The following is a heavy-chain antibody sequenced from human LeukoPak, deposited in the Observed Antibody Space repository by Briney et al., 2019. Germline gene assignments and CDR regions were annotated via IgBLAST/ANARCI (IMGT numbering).Heavy chain of an antibody. CDR1: GGSFSGYY. V-gene: IGHV4-34*01. CDR3: ARGPSDGYNSHFDY. CDR2: INHSGST. J-gene: IGHJ4*02. Sequence: SETLSLTCAVYGGSFSGYYWSWIRQPPGKGLEWIGEINHSGSTNYNPSLKSRVTISVDTSKNQFSLKLSSVTAADTAVYYCARGPSDGYNSHFDYWGQGTLVTVSS. D-gene: IGHD5-24*01.